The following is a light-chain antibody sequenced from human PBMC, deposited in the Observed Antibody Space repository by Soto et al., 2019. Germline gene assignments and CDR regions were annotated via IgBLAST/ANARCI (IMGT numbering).Light chain of an antibody. Sequence: TALTKSPETRSLSPEEGAPLSCSASQTVGRSYLAWYQQKPGQAPRLLISGISERATGIPDRFSGGGSGTDFTLTIIRVEPEDFALYICHQYDGSPITFGHGTRLEI. V-gene: IGKV3-20*01. CDR3: HQYDGSPIT. CDR2: GIS. J-gene: IGKJ5*01. CDR1: QTVGRSY.